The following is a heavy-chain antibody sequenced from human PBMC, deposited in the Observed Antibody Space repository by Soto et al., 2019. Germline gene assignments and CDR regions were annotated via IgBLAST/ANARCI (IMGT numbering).Heavy chain of an antibody. D-gene: IGHD3-3*01. CDR2: IWYDGSNK. CDR3: ARPVNESITERFLGNYGMDV. CDR1: GFTFSSYG. Sequence: GGSLRLSCAASGFTFSSYGMHWVRQAPGKGLEWVAVIWYDGSNKYYADSVKGRFTISRDNSKNTLYLQMNSLRAEDTAVYYCARPVNESITERFLGNYGMDVWGQGTTVTVSS. J-gene: IGHJ6*02. V-gene: IGHV3-33*01.